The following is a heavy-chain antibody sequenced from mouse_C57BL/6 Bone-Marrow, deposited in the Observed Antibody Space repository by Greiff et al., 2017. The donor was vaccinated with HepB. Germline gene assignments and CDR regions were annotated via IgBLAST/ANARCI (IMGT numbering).Heavy chain of an antibody. J-gene: IGHJ2*01. CDR2: IDPENGDT. CDR1: GFNIKDDY. CDR3: TTGSNYVDY. V-gene: IGHV14-4*01. Sequence: VQLKQSGAELVRPGASVKLSCTASGFNIKDDYMHWVKQRPEQGLEWIGWIDPENGDTEYASKFQSKATITADTSSNTAYLQLSSLTSEDTAVYYCTTGSNYVDYWGQGTTLTVSS.